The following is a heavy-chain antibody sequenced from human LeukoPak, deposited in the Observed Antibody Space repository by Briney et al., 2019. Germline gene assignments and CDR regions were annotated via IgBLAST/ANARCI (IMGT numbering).Heavy chain of an antibody. J-gene: IGHJ4*02. D-gene: IGHD3-10*01. Sequence: TYYADSVKRRFNISRDNRKNTLYVQMNSVSNEDTALYYCAQDIAPRGGYYGSGSYYNYFDYWGQGTLVTVSS. V-gene: IGHV3-43*01. CDR3: AQDIAPRGGYYGSGSYYNYFDY. CDR2: T.